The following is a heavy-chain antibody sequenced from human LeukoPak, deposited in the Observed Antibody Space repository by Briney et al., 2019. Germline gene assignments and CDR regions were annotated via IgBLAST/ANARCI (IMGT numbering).Heavy chain of an antibody. J-gene: IGHJ3*02. CDR1: GYTFTSYD. CDR2: MNPNSGNA. V-gene: IGHV1-8*01. D-gene: IGHD3-9*01. Sequence: GASVKVSCKASGYTFTSYDIDWVRQATGQGLEWMGWMNPNSGNAGYAQKFQGRVTMTRNTSISTAYMELSSLRSEDTAVYYCARAHYDILTGYDDAFDIWGQGTMVTVSS. CDR3: ARAHYDILTGYDDAFDI.